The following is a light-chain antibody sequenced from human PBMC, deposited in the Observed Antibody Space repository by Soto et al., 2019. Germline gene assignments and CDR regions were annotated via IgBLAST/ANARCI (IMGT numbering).Light chain of an antibody. J-gene: IGKJ5*01. CDR2: DAS. Sequence: ILLTQSPAPLSLSPGERSTLSYRASQRVSSYLAWYQQKPGQAPRLLIYDASNRATGIPARFSGSGSGTDFTLTISSLEPEDFAVYYRQQRSNWPPTFGQGTRLEI. CDR3: QQRSNWPPT. V-gene: IGKV3-11*01. CDR1: QRVSSY.